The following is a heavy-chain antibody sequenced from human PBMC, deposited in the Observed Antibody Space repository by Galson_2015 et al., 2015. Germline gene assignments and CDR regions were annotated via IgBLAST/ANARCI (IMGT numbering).Heavy chain of an antibody. Sequence: LSLTCALSGDSITDINWWTWVRQPPGKGLEWIGEIYHSGTTHYNPSLRSRVTISVDKSKNQFSLNLNSVTAADTAVYYCARVGPGRTLMTTGAAFDIWGQGTIVTVSS. CDR3: ARVGPGRTLMTTGAAFDI. CDR2: IYHSGTT. D-gene: IGHD4-17*01. V-gene: IGHV4-4*02. CDR1: GDSITDINW. J-gene: IGHJ3*02.